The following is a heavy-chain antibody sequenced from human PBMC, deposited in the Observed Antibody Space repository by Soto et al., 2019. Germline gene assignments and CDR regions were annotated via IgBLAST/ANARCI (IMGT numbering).Heavy chain of an antibody. CDR3: ARDRGLATDY. CDR2: IWYDGSNK. D-gene: IGHD6-19*01. CDR1: GFTFSSYG. Sequence: SXGSLQLSCAASGFTFSSYGMHGVRQAPGKGLEWVAVIWYDGSNKYYADSVKGRFTISRDNSKNTLYLQMNSLRAEDTAVYYCARDRGLATDYWGQGTLVTVSS. J-gene: IGHJ4*02. V-gene: IGHV3-33*01.